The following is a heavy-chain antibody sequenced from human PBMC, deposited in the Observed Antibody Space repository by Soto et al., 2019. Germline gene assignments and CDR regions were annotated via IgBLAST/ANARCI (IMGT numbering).Heavy chain of an antibody. J-gene: IGHJ4*02. CDR2: IHYSGDT. D-gene: IGHD2-2*01. V-gene: IGHV4-31*03. CDR3: PTGGSNHYPGYAY. Sequence: QVQLQESGPGLVKPSQTLSLTCTVSGGSISGNYYWSWIRQHPGKGREWIGYIHYSGDTYYNPSLLRRVTTSIDTSTSPFSLNLRSVPAADPAVYYCPTGGSNHYPGYAYCAQRTLVTVSS. CDR1: GGSISGNYY.